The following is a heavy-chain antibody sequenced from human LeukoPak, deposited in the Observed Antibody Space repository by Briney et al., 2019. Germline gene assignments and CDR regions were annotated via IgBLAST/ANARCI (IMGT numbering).Heavy chain of an antibody. Sequence: GGSLRLSCAASGFTFADYGMSWVRQAPGKGLEWVSGINWNGGSTGYVDSVKSRFTISRDNAKKSLYLQMNNLRAEDTALYYCAKWANYDFWSGYFDSWGQGTLAMVSS. CDR1: GFTFADYG. V-gene: IGHV3-20*04. D-gene: IGHD3-3*01. CDR2: INWNGGST. CDR3: AKWANYDFWSGYFDS. J-gene: IGHJ4*02.